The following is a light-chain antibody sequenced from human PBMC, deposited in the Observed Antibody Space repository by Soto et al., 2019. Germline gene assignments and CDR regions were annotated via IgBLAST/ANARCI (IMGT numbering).Light chain of an antibody. J-gene: IGLJ2*01. CDR1: SSDVGGYNY. CDR3: SSYTSSSLVV. V-gene: IGLV2-14*01. Sequence: QAVVTQPASVSGSPGQSITISCTGTSSDVGGYNYVSWYQQHPGKAPKLMIYDVSNRPSGGSNRFSGFKSGNTASLTISGLQAEDEADYYCSSYTSSSLVVFGGGTKLTVL. CDR2: DVS.